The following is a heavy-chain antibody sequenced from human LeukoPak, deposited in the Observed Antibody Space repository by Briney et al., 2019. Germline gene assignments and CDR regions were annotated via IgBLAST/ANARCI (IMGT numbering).Heavy chain of an antibody. J-gene: IGHJ4*02. D-gene: IGHD5-12*01. Sequence: GGSLRLSFAASGFTVSSNYMSWVRQAPGKGLEWVSVIYSGGSTYYADSVKGRFTISRDNSKNTLYLQMNSLRAEDTAVYYCARGRYSGYDFGYWGQGTLVTVSS. CDR3: ARGRYSGYDFGY. CDR1: GFTVSSNY. V-gene: IGHV3-53*01. CDR2: IYSGGST.